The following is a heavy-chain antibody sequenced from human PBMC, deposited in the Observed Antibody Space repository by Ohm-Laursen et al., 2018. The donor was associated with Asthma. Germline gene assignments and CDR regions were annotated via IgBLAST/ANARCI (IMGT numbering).Heavy chain of an antibody. V-gene: IGHV1-2*06. CDR3: ARDRDFWSGYYLNDAFDI. D-gene: IGHD3-3*01. CDR2: INPNNGGT. J-gene: IGHJ3*02. CDR1: GGTFSSYA. Sequence: SVKVSCKASGGTFSSYAISWVRQAPGQGLEWMGRINPNNGGTNYAQKFQGRVTMTRDASISTAYMELSRLRSDDTAVYYCARDRDFWSGYYLNDAFDIWGQGTLVTVSS.